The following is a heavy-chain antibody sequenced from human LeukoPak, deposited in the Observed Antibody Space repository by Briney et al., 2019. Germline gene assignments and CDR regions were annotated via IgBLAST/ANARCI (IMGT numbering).Heavy chain of an antibody. D-gene: IGHD3-3*01. CDR3: ARGVRTYYDFWSGYPGLYYFDY. CDR1: GGSFSGYY. Sequence: SETLSLTCAVYGGSFSGYYWSWIRQPPGKGLERIGEINHSGSTNYSPSLTSRVTISVETSKNQFSLKLSSVTAADTAVYYCARGVRTYYDFWSGYPGLYYFDYWGQGTLVTVSS. CDR2: INHSGST. V-gene: IGHV4-34*01. J-gene: IGHJ4*02.